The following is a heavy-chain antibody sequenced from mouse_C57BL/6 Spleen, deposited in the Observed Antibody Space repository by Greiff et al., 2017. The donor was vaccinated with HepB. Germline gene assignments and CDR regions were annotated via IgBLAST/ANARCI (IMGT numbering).Heavy chain of an antibody. V-gene: IGHV2-4*01. J-gene: IGHJ4*01. D-gene: IGHD2-2*01. CDR3: AKGGYDGYAMDY. CDR2: IWSGGST. CDR1: GFSLTSYG. Sequence: QVQLKESGPGLVQPSQSLSITCTVSGFSLTSYGVHWVRQPPGKGLEWLGVIWSGGSTDYNAAFISRLSISKDNSKSQVFFKMNSLQADDTAIYYCAKGGYDGYAMDYWGQGTSVTVSS.